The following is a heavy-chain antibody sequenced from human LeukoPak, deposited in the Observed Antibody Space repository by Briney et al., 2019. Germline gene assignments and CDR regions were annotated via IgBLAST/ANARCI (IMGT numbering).Heavy chain of an antibody. J-gene: IGHJ4*02. CDR1: GFLFSDYY. Sequence: GGSLRPSCAASGFLFSDYYMDWVRQTPGRGLEWVGRIRTRDRGHTTEYAASVKGRFTVSRDDSKNSVYLQMNSLKTEDTAVYYCARPHGIDWSIDYFEYWGQGALVTVSS. D-gene: IGHD3-9*01. V-gene: IGHV3-72*01. CDR3: ARPHGIDWSIDYFEY. CDR2: IRTRDRGHTT.